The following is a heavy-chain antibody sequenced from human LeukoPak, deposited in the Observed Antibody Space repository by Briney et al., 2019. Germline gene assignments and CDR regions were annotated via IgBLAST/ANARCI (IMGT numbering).Heavy chain of an antibody. CDR3: ARDSASELLWFGEAAYYYGMDV. CDR1: GFTFSSYG. V-gene: IGHV3-30*03. J-gene: IGHJ6*02. D-gene: IGHD3-10*01. CDR2: ISYDGSNK. Sequence: GGSLRLSCAASGFTFSSYGMHWVRQAPGKGLEWVAVISYDGSNKYYADSVKGRFTISRDNSKNTLYLQMNSLRAEDTAVYYCARDSASELLWFGEAAYYYGMDVWGQGTTVTVSS.